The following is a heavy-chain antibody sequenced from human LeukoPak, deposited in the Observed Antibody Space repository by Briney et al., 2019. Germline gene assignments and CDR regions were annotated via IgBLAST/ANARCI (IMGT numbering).Heavy chain of an antibody. Sequence: PSETLSLTCTVYGGSISSNNYYWGRIRPPPGMGLEWVGNLYCSSSYYYNPYIKSPVTISIATSKNQFSLKLSSVTAADAAVFSCARLLRIQTSLDYGCQGTLVTVSA. CDR3: ARLLRIQTSLDY. D-gene: IGHD2-15*01. CDR2: LYCSSSY. J-gene: IGHJ4*02. V-gene: IGHV4-39*01. CDR1: GGSISSNNYY.